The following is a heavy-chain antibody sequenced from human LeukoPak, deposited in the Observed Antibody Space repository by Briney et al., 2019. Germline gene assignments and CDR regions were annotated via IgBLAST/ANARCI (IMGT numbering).Heavy chain of an antibody. V-gene: IGHV4-59*08. CDR1: GGSLSSYY. Sequence: SETLSHTRTVSGGSLSSYYRSWIRPPPGKGLEWIGYIYYSGRANYNPSLTSRATISVDTSKKQSSLKLSSVTAADTAVHYCPRVGRIVRGVIIKAPLVYWGQRTPVTVSS. CDR3: PRVGRIVRGVIIKAPLVY. CDR2: IYYSGRA. J-gene: IGHJ4*02. D-gene: IGHD3-10*01.